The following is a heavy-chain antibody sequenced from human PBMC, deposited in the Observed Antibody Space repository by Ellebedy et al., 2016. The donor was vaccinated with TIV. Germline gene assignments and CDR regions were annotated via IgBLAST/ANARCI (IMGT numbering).Heavy chain of an antibody. D-gene: IGHD3-22*01. CDR3: ARQLSMIVVVITTVWWFDP. V-gene: IGHV4-39*01. CDR1: GGSISSSSYY. CDR2: IYYSGST. J-gene: IGHJ5*02. Sequence: SETLSLTCTVSGGSISSSSYYWGWIRQPPGKGLEWIGSIYYSGSTYYNPSLKSRVTISVDTSKNQFSLKLSSVTAADTAVYYCARQLSMIVVVITTVWWFDPWGQGTLVTVSS.